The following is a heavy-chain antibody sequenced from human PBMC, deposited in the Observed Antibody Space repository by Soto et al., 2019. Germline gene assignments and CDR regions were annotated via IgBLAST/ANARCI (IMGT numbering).Heavy chain of an antibody. CDR1: GGSFSGYY. Sequence: SETLSLTCAVYGGSFSGYYWSWIRQPPGKGLEWIGEINHSGSTNYNPSLKSRVTISVDTSKNQFSLKLSSVTAADTAVYYCARGSPVSGAGLSIAARPLPRSYYMDVWGKGTTVTVSS. V-gene: IGHV4-34*01. D-gene: IGHD6-6*01. J-gene: IGHJ6*03. CDR3: ARGSPVSGAGLSIAARPLPRSYYMDV. CDR2: INHSGST.